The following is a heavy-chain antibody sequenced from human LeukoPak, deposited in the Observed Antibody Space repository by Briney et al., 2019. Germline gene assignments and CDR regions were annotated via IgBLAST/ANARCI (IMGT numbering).Heavy chain of an antibody. D-gene: IGHD3-22*01. V-gene: IGHV3-23*01. CDR1: GFTFSRYG. CDR3: AKEIYYDSTGPQY. J-gene: IGHJ4*02. CDR2: ISGSGGST. Sequence: GGTLRLSCAASGFTFSRYGMGWVRQAPGKGLEWVSAISGSGGSTYYADSVKGRFTISRDNSKNTLYLQMNSLRAEDTAVYHCAKEIYYDSTGPQYWGQGTLVTVSS.